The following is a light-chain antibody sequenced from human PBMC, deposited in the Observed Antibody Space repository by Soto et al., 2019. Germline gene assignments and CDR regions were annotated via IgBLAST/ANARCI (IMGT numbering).Light chain of an antibody. V-gene: IGLV2-14*01. J-gene: IGLJ3*02. CDR3: RSLTSSNTWV. CDR2: QVN. CDR1: NSDVGGYDY. Sequence: QSALTQPASVSGSPGQSITISCTGTNSDVGGYDYVSWYQHYPGKAPKLLIYQVNNRPSGVSSRFSGSKSGNTASLTFSGLQAEDEADYYCRSLTSSNTWVFGGGTKLTVL.